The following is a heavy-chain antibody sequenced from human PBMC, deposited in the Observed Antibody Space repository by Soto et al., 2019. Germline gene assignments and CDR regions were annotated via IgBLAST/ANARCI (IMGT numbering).Heavy chain of an antibody. CDR1: GYSVSSNSAA. D-gene: IGHD6-13*01. V-gene: IGHV6-1*01. CDR2: TYYRSKWYN. CDR3: ARARYSSSWEWDY. Sequence: SHTLSLTCAISGYSVSSNSAALNWIRQSPSRGLEWLGRTYYRSKWYNDYAVSVKSRITINPDTSKNQFSLQLNSVTPEDTAVYYCARARYSSSWEWDYWGQGTLVTVSS. J-gene: IGHJ4*02.